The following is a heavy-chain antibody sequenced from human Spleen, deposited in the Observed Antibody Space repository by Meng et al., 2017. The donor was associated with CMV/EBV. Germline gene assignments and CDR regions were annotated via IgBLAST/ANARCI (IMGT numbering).Heavy chain of an antibody. D-gene: IGHD4-23*01. Sequence: SETLSLTCAVYGGSFNGYYWSWIRQTPGEGLEWIGEINHTGSVNYNPSLKSRVTISVDTSKNQFSLKLSSVTAADTAVYYCARDQAYGGPLYYYYYGMDVWGQGTTVTVSS. V-gene: IGHV4-34*01. CDR2: INHTGSV. CDR1: GGSFNGYY. J-gene: IGHJ6*02. CDR3: ARDQAYGGPLYYYYYGMDV.